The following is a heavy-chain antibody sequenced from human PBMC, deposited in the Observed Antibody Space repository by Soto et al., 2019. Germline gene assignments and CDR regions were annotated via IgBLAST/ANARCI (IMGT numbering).Heavy chain of an antibody. Sequence: EVPLLESGGGLVQPGGSLRLSCAASGFTFSSYAMSWVRQAPGKGLEWVSAISGSGGSTYYADSVKGRFTISRDNSKNTLYLQMNSLRAEDTAVYYCAKDLRLVTGPSDIWGQGTMVTVSS. D-gene: IGHD6-19*01. CDR2: ISGSGGST. CDR1: GFTFSSYA. CDR3: AKDLRLVTGPSDI. J-gene: IGHJ3*02. V-gene: IGHV3-23*01.